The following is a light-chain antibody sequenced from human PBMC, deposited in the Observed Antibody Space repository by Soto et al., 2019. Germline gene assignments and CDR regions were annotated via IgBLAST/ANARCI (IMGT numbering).Light chain of an antibody. V-gene: IGKV1-12*01. CDR1: PGIGNW. J-gene: IGKJ3*01. CDR2: AAS. CDR3: QQANSCPKFT. Sequence: DIQMTQSPSSVSASVGARVTIPCRARPGIGNWLAWYQQTPGQAPRLLIYAASSLQRGVPSRVSGSGSGTEFTLTTSGLQPEDCATYDSQQANSCPKFTVGPGTKV.